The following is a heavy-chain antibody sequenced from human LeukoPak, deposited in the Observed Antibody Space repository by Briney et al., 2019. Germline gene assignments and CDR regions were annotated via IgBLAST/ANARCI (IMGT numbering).Heavy chain of an antibody. Sequence: GGSLGLSCAASGFTFSSYTMSWVRQAPGKGPDWVSGISGSGASTYYADSVKGRFTISRDNSKNTLYLHMNSLRVEDTALYYCVNTFGGVIVNYWGPGTLVTVSS. CDR3: VNTFGGVIVNY. CDR2: ISGSGAST. V-gene: IGHV3-23*01. D-gene: IGHD3-16*02. CDR1: GFTFSSYT. J-gene: IGHJ4*02.